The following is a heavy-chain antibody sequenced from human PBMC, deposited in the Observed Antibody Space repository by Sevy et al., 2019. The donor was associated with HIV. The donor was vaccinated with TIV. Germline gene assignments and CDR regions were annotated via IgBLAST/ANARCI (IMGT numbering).Heavy chain of an antibody. Sequence: GGSLRLSCTASGFTFSSAWMSWVRQAPGKGLEWVGRIKSEFDGGAIDYAAPVKGRLRISREDSKTTVYLQMNSLKTAATAAYYCITDPAYRGYDEEVINYYFYGMDVWGQGTTVTVSS. CDR3: ITDPAYRGYDEEVINYYFYGMDV. CDR1: GFTFSSAW. D-gene: IGHD5-12*01. J-gene: IGHJ6*02. V-gene: IGHV3-15*01. CDR2: IKSEFDGGAI.